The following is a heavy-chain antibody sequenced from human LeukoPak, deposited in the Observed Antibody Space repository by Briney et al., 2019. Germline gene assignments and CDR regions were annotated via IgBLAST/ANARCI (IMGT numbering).Heavy chain of an antibody. CDR1: GFTFSSYA. V-gene: IGHV3-23*01. D-gene: IGHD5-12*01. Sequence: GGSLRLSCAASGFTFSSYAMSWVRQAPGKGLEWVSAISGSGGSTYYADSVKGRFTIFRDNSKNTLYLQMNSLRAEDTAVYYCAKDGYSSDAFDIWGQGTMVTVSS. CDR2: ISGSGGST. CDR3: AKDGYSSDAFDI. J-gene: IGHJ3*02.